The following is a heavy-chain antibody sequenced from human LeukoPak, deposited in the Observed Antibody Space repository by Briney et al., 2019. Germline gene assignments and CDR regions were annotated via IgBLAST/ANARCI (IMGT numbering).Heavy chain of an antibody. V-gene: IGHV3-23*01. Sequence: GGSLRLSRAASGFTFNTYAINWVRQAPGKGLEWVSTISSSGVMSYYADSAKGRFTISRDNSRNTLYLQMNSLRAEDTAIYYCAKDRDFGGYFDYWGQGTLVTVSS. CDR1: GFTFNTYA. CDR3: AKDRDFGGYFDY. CDR2: ISSSGVMS. J-gene: IGHJ4*02. D-gene: IGHD4-23*01.